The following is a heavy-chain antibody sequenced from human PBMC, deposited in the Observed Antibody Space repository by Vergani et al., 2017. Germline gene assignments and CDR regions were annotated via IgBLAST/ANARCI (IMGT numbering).Heavy chain of an antibody. D-gene: IGHD1-7*01. J-gene: IGHJ6*02. V-gene: IGHV6-1*01. CDR3: ARDAPTGTTTGYYYYYGMDV. Sequence: QVQLQQSGPGLVKPSQTLSLTCAISGDSVSSNSAAWNWIRQSPSRGLEWLGRIYYRSKWYNDYAVSVKSRITINPDTSKNQFSLQLISVTPEDTAVYYCARDAPTGTTTGYYYYYGMDVWGQGTTVTVSS. CDR2: IYYRSKWYN. CDR1: GDSVSSNSAA.